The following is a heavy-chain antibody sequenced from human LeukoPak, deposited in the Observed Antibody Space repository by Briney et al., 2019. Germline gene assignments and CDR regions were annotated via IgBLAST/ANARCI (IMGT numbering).Heavy chain of an antibody. J-gene: IGHJ5*02. D-gene: IGHD1-26*01. V-gene: IGHV4-34*01. CDR1: GGSFSGYY. CDR2: INHSGST. Sequence: PSETLSLTCAVYGGSFSGYYWSWIRQPPGKELEWIGEINHSGSTNYNPSLKSRVTISVDTSKNQFSLKLTSVTAADTAVYYCARGDVGATAVPFDPWGQGTLVTVSS. CDR3: ARGDVGATAVPFDP.